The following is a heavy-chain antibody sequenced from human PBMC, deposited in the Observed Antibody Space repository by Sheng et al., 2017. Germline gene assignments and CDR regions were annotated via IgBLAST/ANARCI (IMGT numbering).Heavy chain of an antibody. Sequence: QVQLQESGPGLVKPSETLSLTCAVSGYSISSGYYWGWIRQPPGKGLEWIGSIYHSGSTYYNPSLKSRVTISVDTYKNQFSLKLSSVTAADTAVYYCARDPMTTGEFDYWGQGTLVTVSS. V-gene: IGHV4-38-2*02. CDR2: IYHSGST. CDR1: GYSISSGYY. D-gene: IGHD4-17*01. J-gene: IGHJ4*02. CDR3: ARDPMTTGEFDY.